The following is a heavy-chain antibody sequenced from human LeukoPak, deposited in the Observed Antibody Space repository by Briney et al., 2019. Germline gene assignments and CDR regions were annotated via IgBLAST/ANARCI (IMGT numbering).Heavy chain of an antibody. D-gene: IGHD3-10*01. V-gene: IGHV3-23*01. CDR3: AKELRMTMVRGVSYGMDV. J-gene: IGHJ6*02. CDR2: ISGRGGST. CDR1: GFTYSSYA. Sequence: PGGSLRLSCAASGFTYSSYAMSWVRQAPGKGLEWVSTISGRGGSTYYADSVKGRLTIYTDNSKNTLYLQMNSLRAEDTAVYYCAKELRMTMVRGVSYGMDVWGQGTTVTVSS.